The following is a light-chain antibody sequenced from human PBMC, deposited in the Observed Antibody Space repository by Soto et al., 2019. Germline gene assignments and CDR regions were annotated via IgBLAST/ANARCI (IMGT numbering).Light chain of an antibody. CDR3: QQYGSSHPWT. J-gene: IGKJ1*01. CDR1: QSVSSSY. V-gene: IGKV3-20*01. CDR2: GAS. Sequence: EIVLTQSPGTLSLSPGERATLSCRASQSVSSSYLAWYQQKPGQAPRLLIYGASSRATGIPDRFSGSGSGKDFTLTISRLEPEDFAVYYCQQYGSSHPWTFGQGTKVEIK.